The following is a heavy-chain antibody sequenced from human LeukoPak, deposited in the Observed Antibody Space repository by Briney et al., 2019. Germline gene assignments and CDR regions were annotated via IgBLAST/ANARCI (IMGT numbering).Heavy chain of an antibody. D-gene: IGHD4-17*01. J-gene: IGHJ5*02. Sequence: SVKVSCKTSGGTFNNSAISWVRQAPGQGLEWLAGIMPLFGTAGYAQKFQGRVTINKDESTRTVYLELTSLTSDDTAVYYCARDVHGDYGSGWFDPWGQGTLVSVSS. CDR2: IMPLFGTA. CDR1: GGTFNNSA. CDR3: ARDVHGDYGSGWFDP. V-gene: IGHV1-69*05.